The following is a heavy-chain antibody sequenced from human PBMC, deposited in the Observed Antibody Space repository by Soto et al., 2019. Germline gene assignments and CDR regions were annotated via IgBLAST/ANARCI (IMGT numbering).Heavy chain of an antibody. Sequence: ASVTVSCQTSGYTFTNYGISWVRQAPGQRLEWMGWINAGNGNTKYSQKFQGRVTITRDTSASTAYMELSSLRSEDTAVYYCARGLSLTQTDYWGQGTLVTVSS. CDR3: ARGLSLTQTDY. CDR1: GYTFTNYG. D-gene: IGHD1-20*01. J-gene: IGHJ4*02. CDR2: INAGNGNT. V-gene: IGHV1-3*01.